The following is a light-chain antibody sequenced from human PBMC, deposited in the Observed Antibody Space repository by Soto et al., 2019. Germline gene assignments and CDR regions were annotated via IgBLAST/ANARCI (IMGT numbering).Light chain of an antibody. Sequence: QSVLTQPRSVSGSPGQSVTISCTGTSSDVGGYNYVSWYQQHPGKAPELMIYDVSKRPSGVPDRFSGSKSGNTASLTISGLQAEDEADYYCCSYAGRYTYVFGTETKVTVL. CDR3: CSYAGRYTYV. CDR1: SSDVGGYNY. CDR2: DVS. V-gene: IGLV2-11*01. J-gene: IGLJ1*01.